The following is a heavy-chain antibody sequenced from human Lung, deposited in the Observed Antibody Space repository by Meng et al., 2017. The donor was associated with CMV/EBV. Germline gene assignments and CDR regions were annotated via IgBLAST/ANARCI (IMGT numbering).Heavy chain of an antibody. CDR2: INTNTGST. Sequence: QVQLGQSWSELAKPGAYVRVSCKGSGYTLTSYAMNWVRQAPGKGLEWMGWINTNTGSTTDDQGFTGRFVFSLDTSVSTAYLQITSLNPDDTAVYYCARSTYYHDSSGPAFDYWGQGTLVTVSS. J-gene: IGHJ4*02. D-gene: IGHD3-22*01. V-gene: IGHV7-4-1*02. CDR3: ARSTYYHDSSGPAFDY. CDR1: GYTLTSYA.